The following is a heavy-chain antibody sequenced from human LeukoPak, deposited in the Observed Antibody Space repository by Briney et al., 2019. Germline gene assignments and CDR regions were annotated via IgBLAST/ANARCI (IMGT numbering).Heavy chain of an antibody. CDR3: ARGHPRQNFVGATSYNWFDP. D-gene: IGHD1-26*01. J-gene: IGHJ5*02. Sequence: ASVKVSCKASGYTFTSYGISWVRQAPGQGLEGMGWISAYNGNTNYAQKLQGRVTMTTDTSTSTAYMELRSLRSDDTAVYYCARGHPRQNFVGATSYNWFDPWGQGTLVTVSS. V-gene: IGHV1-18*01. CDR1: GYTFTSYG. CDR2: ISAYNGNT.